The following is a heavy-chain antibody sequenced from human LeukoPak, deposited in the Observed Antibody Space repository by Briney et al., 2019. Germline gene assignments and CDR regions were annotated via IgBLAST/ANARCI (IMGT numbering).Heavy chain of an antibody. D-gene: IGHD3-22*01. CDR1: GFTFSSYA. Sequence: PGGSLRLSCAASGFTFSSYAMIWVRQAPGKGLEWVSAIGGTTYYADSVKGRFTISRDNSKNTLYPQMNSLRAEDTAVYYCAKLIESASAYWGQGTLVTVSS. J-gene: IGHJ4*02. CDR3: AKLIESASAY. V-gene: IGHV3-23*01. CDR2: IGGTT.